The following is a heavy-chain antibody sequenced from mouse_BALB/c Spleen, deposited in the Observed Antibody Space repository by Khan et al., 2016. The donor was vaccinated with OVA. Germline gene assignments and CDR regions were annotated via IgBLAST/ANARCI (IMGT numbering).Heavy chain of an antibody. CDR2: INTYTGEP. D-gene: IGHD4-1*02. V-gene: IGHV9-3-1*01. J-gene: IGHJ1*01. CDR1: GYTFTNYG. Sequence: QIQLVQSGPELKKPGETVKISCKASGYTFTNYGMNWVKQAPGKGLKWMGWINTYTGEPTYAEDFKGRSAFYLENSASTAYLQIKNLQHEDTASYFCSRSNSYWYFDFWGAATTATVSS. CDR3: SRSNSYWYFDF.